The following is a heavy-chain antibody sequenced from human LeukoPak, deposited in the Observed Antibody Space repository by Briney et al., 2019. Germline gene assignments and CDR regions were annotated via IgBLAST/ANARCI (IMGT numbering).Heavy chain of an antibody. Sequence: SETLSLTCAVYGGSFSGYYWSWIRQPPGKGLEWIGEINHSGSTNYNPSLKSRVSISIDASMTHFSLRLTSVTAADTAVYYCARDFHGGWYFDLWGRGTQVIVSS. D-gene: IGHD4-23*01. CDR3: ARDFHGGWYFDL. V-gene: IGHV4-34*09. J-gene: IGHJ2*01. CDR2: INHSGST. CDR1: GGSFSGYY.